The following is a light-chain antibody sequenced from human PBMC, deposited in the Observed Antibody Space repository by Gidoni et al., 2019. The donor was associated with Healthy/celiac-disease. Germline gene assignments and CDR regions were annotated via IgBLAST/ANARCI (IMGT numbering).Light chain of an antibody. V-gene: IGKV3-11*01. CDR1: QSVSSY. CDR3: QRRSNWPPL. CDR2: DAS. J-gene: IGKJ3*01. Sequence: IVLTPSPATLSLSPGEGATLSCRASQSVSSYLAWYQQKPGQAPRLLIYDASNRATGIPARFSGSGSGTDVTLTISSLEPEDFSVYYCQRRSNWPPLFGPGTKVDIK.